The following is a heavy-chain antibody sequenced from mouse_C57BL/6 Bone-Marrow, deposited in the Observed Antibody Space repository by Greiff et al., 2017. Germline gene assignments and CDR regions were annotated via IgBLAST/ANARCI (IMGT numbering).Heavy chain of an antibody. CDR2: IDPSDSYT. Sequence: QVQLKQPGAELVMPGASVKLSCKASGYTFTSYWMHWVKQRPGQGLEWIGEIDPSDSYTNYNQKFKGKSTFSVDKSSSTAYMQLSSLTSDGSAVYYCAREGYGFHFDYWGQGTTLTVSS. CDR1: GYTFTSYW. V-gene: IGHV1-69*01. J-gene: IGHJ2*01. D-gene: IGHD2-2*01. CDR3: AREGYGFHFDY.